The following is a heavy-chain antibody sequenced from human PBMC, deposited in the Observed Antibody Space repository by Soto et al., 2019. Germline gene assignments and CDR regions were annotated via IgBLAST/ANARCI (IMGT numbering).Heavy chain of an antibody. CDR3: ARIHWAQSSLDY. Sequence: SETLSLTCAVSGGSIDSGAFSLSWIRQPPGKGLEWIGYVTHSGTAYSIPSLNGRLTLSVDSTQSQFSLKLTSVTAADSAFYYCARIHWAQSSLDYWGRGSLVTVSS. CDR2: VTHSGTA. D-gene: IGHD6-19*01. J-gene: IGHJ4*02. CDR1: GGSIDSGAFS. V-gene: IGHV4-30-2*01.